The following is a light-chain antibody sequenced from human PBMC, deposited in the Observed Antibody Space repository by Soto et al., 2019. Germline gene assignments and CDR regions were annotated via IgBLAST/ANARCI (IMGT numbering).Light chain of an antibody. J-gene: IGKJ1*01. CDR1: QSISSY. Sequence: DIQMTQSPSSLSASVGDRVTITCRASQSISSYLNWYQQKPGKAPKLLIYAASSLQSGVTSRFGGSGSGTDFTLTISSLQPEDIAAYYCQQSYSTPWTFGQGTKVEIK. CDR2: AAS. CDR3: QQSYSTPWT. V-gene: IGKV1-39*01.